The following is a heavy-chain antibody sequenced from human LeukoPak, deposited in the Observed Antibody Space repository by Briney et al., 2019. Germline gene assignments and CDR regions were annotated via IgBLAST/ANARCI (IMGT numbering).Heavy chain of an antibody. V-gene: IGHV1-69*05. D-gene: IGHD3-10*01. J-gene: IGHJ4*02. Sequence: SVKISCKASGGTFSSYAISWVRQAPGQGLEWMGGIIPIFGTANYAQKFQGRVTITTDESTSTAYMELSSLRSEDTAVYYCARTMVRGVIVGFDYWGQGTLVTVSS. CDR2: IIPIFGTA. CDR3: ARTMVRGVIVGFDY. CDR1: GGTFSSYA.